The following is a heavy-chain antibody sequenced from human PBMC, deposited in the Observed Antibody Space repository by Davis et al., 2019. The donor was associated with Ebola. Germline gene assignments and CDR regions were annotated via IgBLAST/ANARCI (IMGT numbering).Heavy chain of an antibody. V-gene: IGHV3-48*03. CDR3: VPGTWI. Sequence: GGSLRLSCTASGFIFNKFQMNWVRQAPGKGLEWVSYISDSGSTTYYTDSVKGRFTISRDNAKNSLYLQMNSLSAEDTAVYYCVPGTWIRGQGTLVTVSS. D-gene: IGHD5-18*01. CDR2: ISDSGSTT. CDR1: GFIFNKFQ. J-gene: IGHJ4*02.